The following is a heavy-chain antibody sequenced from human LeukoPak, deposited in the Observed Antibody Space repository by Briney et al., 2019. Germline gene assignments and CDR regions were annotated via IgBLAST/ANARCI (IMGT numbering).Heavy chain of an antibody. V-gene: IGHV3-9*01. CDR1: GFTFDDYA. J-gene: IGHJ4*02. CDR3: AKSKFYYDSSGYWEGFDY. CDR2: ISWNSGSI. Sequence: HPGRSLRLSCAASGFTFDDYAMHWVRQAPGKGLEWVSGISWNSGSIGYADSVKGRFTISRDNAKNSLYLQMNSLRAEDTALYYCAKSKFYYDSSGYWEGFDYWGQGTLVTVSS. D-gene: IGHD3-22*01.